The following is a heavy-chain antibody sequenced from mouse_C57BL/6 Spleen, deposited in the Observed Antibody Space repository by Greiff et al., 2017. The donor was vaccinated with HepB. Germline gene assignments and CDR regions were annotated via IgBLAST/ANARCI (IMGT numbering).Heavy chain of an antibody. V-gene: IGHV1-18*01. J-gene: IGHJ4*01. Sequence: VQLQQSGPELVKPGASVKIPCKASGYTFTDYNMDWVKQSHGKSLEWIGDINPNNGGTIYNQKFKGKATLTVDKSSSTAYMELRSLTSEDTAVYYCARSRLLYDAMDYWGQGTSVTVSS. D-gene: IGHD2-12*01. CDR2: INPNNGGT. CDR3: ARSRLLYDAMDY. CDR1: GYTFTDYN.